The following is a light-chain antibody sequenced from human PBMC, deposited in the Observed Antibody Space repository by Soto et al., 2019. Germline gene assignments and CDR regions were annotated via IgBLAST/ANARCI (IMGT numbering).Light chain of an antibody. CDR3: QQRSNWPLT. CDR1: QSVSSY. CDR2: DAS. J-gene: IGKJ4*01. V-gene: IGKV3-11*01. Sequence: EIVFTQSPATLSLSPGERATLSCRVSQSVSSYLAWYQQKPGQAPRLLIYDASNRATGIPARFSGSGSGTDFTLTISSLEPEDFAVYYCQQRSNWPLTFGGGTKVDIK.